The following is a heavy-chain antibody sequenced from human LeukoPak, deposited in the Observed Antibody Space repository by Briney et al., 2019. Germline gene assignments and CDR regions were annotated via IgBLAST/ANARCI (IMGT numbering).Heavy chain of an antibody. J-gene: IGHJ6*02. Sequence: ASVKVSFKASGYTFTSYGISWVRQAPGQGLEWMGWISAYNGNTNYAQKLQGRVTMTTDTSTSTAYMELRSLRSDDTAVYYCARDRLQQWLVLAYYYYGMDVWGQGTTVTVSS. V-gene: IGHV1-18*01. CDR2: ISAYNGNT. D-gene: IGHD6-19*01. CDR1: GYTFTSYG. CDR3: ARDRLQQWLVLAYYYYGMDV.